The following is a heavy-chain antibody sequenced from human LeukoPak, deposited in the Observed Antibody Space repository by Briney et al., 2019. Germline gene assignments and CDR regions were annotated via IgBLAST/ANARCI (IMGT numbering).Heavy chain of an antibody. CDR3: ARAYYGSGSYYVKGFDP. Sequence: ASVKVSCKASGYTFTSYGISWVRQAPGQGLEWMGWISAYNGNTNYAQKLQGRVTITADESTSTAYMELSSLRSEDTAVYYCARAYYGSGSYYVKGFDPWGQGTLVTVSS. D-gene: IGHD3-10*01. V-gene: IGHV1-18*01. CDR2: ISAYNGNT. J-gene: IGHJ5*02. CDR1: GYTFTSYG.